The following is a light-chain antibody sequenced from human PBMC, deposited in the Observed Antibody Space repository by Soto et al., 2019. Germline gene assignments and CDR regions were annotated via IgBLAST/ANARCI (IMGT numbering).Light chain of an antibody. CDR3: QQNNSFPWT. CDR1: QGVSSW. CDR2: AAS. Sequence: DIQMTQSPSSVSASVGDRVTITCRASQGVSSWLAWYQQKPGKAPTLLIYAASSLHSGVASRFSGSGSGTDFTLTISSLQHEYFATYYCQQNNSFPWTFGQGTKVEIK. V-gene: IGKV1-12*01. J-gene: IGKJ1*01.